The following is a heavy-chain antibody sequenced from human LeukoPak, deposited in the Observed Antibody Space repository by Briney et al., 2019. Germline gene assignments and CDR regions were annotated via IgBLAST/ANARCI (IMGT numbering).Heavy chain of an antibody. CDR2: IYSGGST. V-gene: IGHV3-66*02. D-gene: IGHD6-19*01. J-gene: IGHJ4*02. Sequence: PGGFLRLSCAASGFTVSRNYMSWVRQAPGKGLEWVSVIYSGGSTYYADSVKGRFTISRDNVKNTLYLQMNSLRVEDTAVYYCARDGSSGWSGIDYWGQGTLVTVSS. CDR1: GFTVSRNY. CDR3: ARDGSSGWSGIDY.